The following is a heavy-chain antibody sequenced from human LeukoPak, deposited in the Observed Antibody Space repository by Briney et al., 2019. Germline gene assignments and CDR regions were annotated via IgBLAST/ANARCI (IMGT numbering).Heavy chain of an antibody. CDR2: INPNGGGT. J-gene: IGHJ4*02. Sequence: GASVKVSCKTSGCTFTSYYMHWMRQAPGQGLEWVGMINPNGGGTSSAQKFQGRVTMTTDTSTSTAYMELRSLRSDDTAVYYCARELETGTVDYWGQGTLVTVSS. V-gene: IGHV1-46*01. CDR3: ARELETGTVDY. CDR1: GCTFTSYY. D-gene: IGHD1-1*01.